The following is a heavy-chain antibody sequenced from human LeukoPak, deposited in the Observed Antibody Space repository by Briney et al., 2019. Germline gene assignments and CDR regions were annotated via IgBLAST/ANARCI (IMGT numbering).Heavy chain of an antibody. J-gene: IGHJ6*03. CDR1: GFTFSSDW. D-gene: IGHD6-13*01. V-gene: IGHV3-7*01. Sequence: GSLRLSCAASGFTFSSDWMSWVRQAPGKGLEWVANIKQDGSEKYYVDSVKGRFTISRDNAKNSLYLQMNSLRAEDTAVYYCARDRTAAAGISIGMGSYYMDVWGKGTTVTVSS. CDR3: ARDRTAAAGISIGMGSYYMDV. CDR2: IKQDGSEK.